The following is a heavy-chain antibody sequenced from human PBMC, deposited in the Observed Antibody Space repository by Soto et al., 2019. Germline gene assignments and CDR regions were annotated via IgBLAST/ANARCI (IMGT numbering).Heavy chain of an antibody. D-gene: IGHD5-12*01. V-gene: IGHV4-59*01. CDR1: GASISDYY. J-gene: IGHJ4*02. Sequence: QVQLQESGPGLVKPSETLSLSCTVSGASISDYYWSWIRQPPGKRPEWIGYIHYRGSTNYNPSLKSRVTMSVDTSKNQVSLRLTFVTAADTAVYYCARDSVGSGYDWGQGTLVTVSS. CDR2: IHYRGST. CDR3: ARDSVGSGYD.